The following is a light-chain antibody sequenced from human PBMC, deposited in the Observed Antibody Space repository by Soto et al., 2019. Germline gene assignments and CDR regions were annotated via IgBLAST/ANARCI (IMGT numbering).Light chain of an antibody. CDR2: DVS. CDR1: SSDVGGHNY. J-gene: IGLJ1*01. CDR3: SSYTSSSTRV. V-gene: IGLV2-14*01. Sequence: QSALTQPASVSGSPGQSITISCTGTSSDVGGHNYVSWYQQHPGKAPKLMIYDVSSRPSGVSNRFSGSKSGNTASLTISGLQAEDEADYYCSSYTSSSTRVFGTGTKVTV.